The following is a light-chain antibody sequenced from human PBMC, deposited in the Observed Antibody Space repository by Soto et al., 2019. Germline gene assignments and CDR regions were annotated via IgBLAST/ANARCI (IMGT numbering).Light chain of an antibody. CDR1: QSISGN. V-gene: IGKV1-39*01. J-gene: IGKJ5*01. Sequence: IQLTQSPPSRSASIGERVTIICRASQSISGNLNWYQQKPGKAPKPLIYAASSLQSGVPSRFSGSASGTDFTLTITSLQPEDFATYYCQQGYSNPITFGQGTRLEIK. CDR3: QQGYSNPIT. CDR2: AAS.